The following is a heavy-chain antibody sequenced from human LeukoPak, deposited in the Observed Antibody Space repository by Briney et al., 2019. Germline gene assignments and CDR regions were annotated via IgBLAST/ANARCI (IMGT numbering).Heavy chain of an antibody. V-gene: IGHV4-61*10. CDR2: INHSGST. CDR1: GGSISSGSYY. CDR3: ARRYYYDSSGYFDY. J-gene: IGHJ4*02. Sequence: SETLSLTCTVSGGSISSGSYYWSWIRQPAGKGLEWIGEINHSGSTNYNPSLKSRVTISVDTSKNQFSLKLSSVTAADTAVYYCARRYYYDSSGYFDYWGQGTLVTVSS. D-gene: IGHD3-22*01.